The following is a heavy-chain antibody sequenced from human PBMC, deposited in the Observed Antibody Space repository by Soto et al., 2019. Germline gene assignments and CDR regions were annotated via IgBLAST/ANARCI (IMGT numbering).Heavy chain of an antibody. J-gene: IGHJ4*02. CDR1: GFTFSSYG. D-gene: IGHD1-1*01. CDR3: AKEGPITNWYFDY. V-gene: IGHV3-30*18. CDR2: ISYDGNVA. Sequence: QVQLVESGGGVVQPGRSLRLSCAASGFTFSSYGMHWVRQAPGKGLEWVTVISYDGNVAYYADSVKGRFTISRDNSKKTLDLQMNSLRTEDTAMDYCAKEGPITNWYFDYWGQGTLVTVSS.